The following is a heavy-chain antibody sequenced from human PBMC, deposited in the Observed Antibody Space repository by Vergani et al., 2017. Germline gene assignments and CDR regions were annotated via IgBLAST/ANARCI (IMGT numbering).Heavy chain of an antibody. D-gene: IGHD3-22*01. J-gene: IGHJ6*02. CDR2: IYYSGST. CDR1: GGSIISSSYY. Sequence: QLQLQESGPGLVKPSETLSLTCTVSGGSIISSSYYWGWIRQPPGKGLEWIGSIYYSGSTYYNPSLKSRVTISVDTSKNQFSLKLSSVTAADTAVYYCARRGDYDSSGDYYGMDVWGQGTTVTVSS. CDR3: ARRGDYDSSGDYYGMDV. V-gene: IGHV4-39*01.